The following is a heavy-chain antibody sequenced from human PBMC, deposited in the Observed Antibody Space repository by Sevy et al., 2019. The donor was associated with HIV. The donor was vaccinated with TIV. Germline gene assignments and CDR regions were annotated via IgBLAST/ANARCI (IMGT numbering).Heavy chain of an antibody. CDR1: AYNFIGYY. V-gene: IGHV1-2*06. D-gene: IGHD6-19*01. J-gene: IGHJ5*02. CDR3: AGQTSGWYDWFDP. Sequence: ASVKVSCKASAYNFIGYYIHWVRQAPGQGLEWIGRINPTSGGTKYAHKFQDRVTVTIDMSVSTAYMELTRLTSDDTAIYYCAGQTSGWYDWFDPWGPGTLVTVSS. CDR2: INPTSGGT.